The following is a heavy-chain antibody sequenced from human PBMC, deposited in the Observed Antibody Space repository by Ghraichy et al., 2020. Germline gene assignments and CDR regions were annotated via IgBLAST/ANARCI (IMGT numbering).Heavy chain of an antibody. V-gene: IGHV4-59*01. D-gene: IGHD6-19*01. CDR3: ARDGGSLAGQYYFDY. Sequence: ESLNISCTVSGGSISTYYWSWIRQPPGRGLEWIGYIYYSGTTNFNPSLKSRVSISVDTSKNQFSLRLTSVTAADTAVYYCARDGGSLAGQYYFDYWGQGTLVTVSS. CDR1: GGSISTYY. CDR2: IYYSGTT. J-gene: IGHJ4*02.